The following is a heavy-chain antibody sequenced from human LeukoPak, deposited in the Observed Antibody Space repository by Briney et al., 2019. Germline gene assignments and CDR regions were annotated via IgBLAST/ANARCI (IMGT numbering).Heavy chain of an antibody. V-gene: IGHV3-69-1*01. CDR3: ARGDGISH. CDR2: TRNSSVI. D-gene: IGHD3-9*01. Sequence: PGGFLRLSCVASGFTLSDYNMNWVRQAPGKGLEWISSTRNSSVIFYGDSVKGRFSVSRDNAKNSLYLQMNSLRVEDTAMYYCARGDGISHWGQGTLVTVSS. CDR1: GFTLSDYN. J-gene: IGHJ4*02.